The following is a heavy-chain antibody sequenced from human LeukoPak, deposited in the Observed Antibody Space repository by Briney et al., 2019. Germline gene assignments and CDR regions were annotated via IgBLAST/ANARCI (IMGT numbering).Heavy chain of an antibody. J-gene: IGHJ5*02. CDR2: INPNSGGT. D-gene: IGHD2-2*01. Sequence: ASVKVSCKASGYTFTGYYMHWVRQAPGQGLEWMGWINPNSGGTNYAQKFQGRVTMTRDTSISIAYMELSRLRSDDTAVYYCAREEGDIVVVPGHNWFDPWGQGTLVTVSS. CDR3: AREEGDIVVVPGHNWFDP. V-gene: IGHV1-2*02. CDR1: GYTFTGYY.